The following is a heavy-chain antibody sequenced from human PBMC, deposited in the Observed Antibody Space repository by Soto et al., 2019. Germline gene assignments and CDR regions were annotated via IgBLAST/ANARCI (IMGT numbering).Heavy chain of an antibody. V-gene: IGHV1-69*12. CDR2: IIPIFGTA. CDR3: GDLPDYYYGMDV. J-gene: IGHJ6*02. Sequence: QVQLVQSGAEVKKPGSSVKVSWKASGGTFSSYAISWVRQAPGQGLEWMGGIIPIFGTANYAQKFQGRVTITADESTSTDYMELSSLRAEDTAVYYCGDLPDYYYGMDVWGQGTTVTVSS. CDR1: GGTFSSYA.